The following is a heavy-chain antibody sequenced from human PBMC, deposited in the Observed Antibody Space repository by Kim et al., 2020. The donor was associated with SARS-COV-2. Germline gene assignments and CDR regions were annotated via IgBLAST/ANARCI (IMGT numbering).Heavy chain of an antibody. V-gene: IGHV3-23*01. CDR3: AVWLQNHFDF. Sequence: GGSLRLSCEAYGFTFRTSAMNWVRQPPGKGLEWVSTIAPGYQSTHYADSVKGRFTISRDNSRNTLYLQMNNLKAEDAAVYYCAVWLQNHFDFWCRGTLVT. CDR2: IAPGYQST. J-gene: IGHJ4*02. D-gene: IGHD5-12*01. CDR1: GFTFRTSA.